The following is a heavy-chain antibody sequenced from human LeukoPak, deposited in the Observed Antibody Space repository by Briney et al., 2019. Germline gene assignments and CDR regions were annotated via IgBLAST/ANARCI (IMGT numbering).Heavy chain of an antibody. CDR2: INHSGST. V-gene: IGHV4-34*01. D-gene: IGHD2-2*01. CDR1: GVSFSGYY. Sequence: SETLSLTCAVYGVSFSGYYWSWIRQPPGKGLEWIGEINHSGSTNYNPSLKSRVTISVDTSKNQFSLKLSSVTAADTAVYYCARGGGLSIVVVPAAIWFDPWGQGTLVTVSS. J-gene: IGHJ5*02. CDR3: ARGGGLSIVVVPAAIWFDP.